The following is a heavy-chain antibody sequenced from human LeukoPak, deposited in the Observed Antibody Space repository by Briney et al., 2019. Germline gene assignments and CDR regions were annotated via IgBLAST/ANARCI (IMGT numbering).Heavy chain of an antibody. CDR2: IYYSGST. CDR3: ARGGNYWPQWWFDP. J-gene: IGHJ5*02. D-gene: IGHD1-26*01. V-gene: IGHV4-39*07. Sequence: SETLSLTCTVAGGSISSSSYYWGWIRQPPGKGLEWIGSIYYSGSTYYNPSLKSRVTISVDTSKNQFSLKLSSVTAADTAVYYCARGGNYWPQWWFDPWGRGTLVSVSS. CDR1: GGSISSSSYY.